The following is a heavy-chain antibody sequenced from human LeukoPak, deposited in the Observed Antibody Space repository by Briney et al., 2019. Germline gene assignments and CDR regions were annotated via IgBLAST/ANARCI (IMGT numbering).Heavy chain of an antibody. CDR2: MNPNSGNT. CDR3: ARRRGGPYSGSSLNWFDP. D-gene: IGHD1-26*01. CDR1: GYTFTSYG. J-gene: IGHJ5*02. V-gene: IGHV1-8*02. Sequence: GASVKVSCKASGYTFTSYGISWVRQATGQGLEWMGWMNPNSGNTGYAQKFQGRVTMTRSTSISTAYMELSSLRSEDTAMYYCARRRGGPYSGSSLNWFDPWGQGTLVTVSS.